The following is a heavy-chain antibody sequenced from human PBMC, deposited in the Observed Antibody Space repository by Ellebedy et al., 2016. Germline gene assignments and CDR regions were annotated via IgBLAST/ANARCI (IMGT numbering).Heavy chain of an antibody. V-gene: IGHV3-7*03. CDR1: GFTFSNYW. J-gene: IGHJ4*02. CDR3: ARALIGGKNY. Sequence: GESLKISXAASGFTFSNYWMSWVRQAPGKGLEWVANIKQDGSEKYYVDSVKGRFTISRDNAKNSLYLQMNSLRVEDTAVYYCARALIGGKNYWGQGTLVTVSS. CDR2: IKQDGSEK. D-gene: IGHD3-16*01.